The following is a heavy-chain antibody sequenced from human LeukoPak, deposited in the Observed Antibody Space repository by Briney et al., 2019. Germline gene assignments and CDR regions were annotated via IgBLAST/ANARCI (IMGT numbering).Heavy chain of an antibody. CDR3: ARHRESSGYSPFDY. CDR1: GGSFSSGTYY. Sequence: SETLSLTCTVSGGSFSSGTYYGVWIRQPPGKGLEWIGSISYSGSTYYIPSLQSRVTISVDTSKNQFSLKLSSVTAADTAVYYCARHRESSGYSPFDYWGQGTLVTVSS. V-gene: IGHV4-39*01. CDR2: ISYSGST. J-gene: IGHJ4*02. D-gene: IGHD3-22*01.